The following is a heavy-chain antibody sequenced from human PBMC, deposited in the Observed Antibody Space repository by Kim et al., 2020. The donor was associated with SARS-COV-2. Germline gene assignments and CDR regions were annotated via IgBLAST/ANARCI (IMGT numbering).Heavy chain of an antibody. J-gene: IGHJ4*02. D-gene: IGHD3-10*01. Sequence: GGSLRLSCAASGFTFSSYAMTWVRQVPGKGLEWVSVITGSGGTTYCADSVKGRFTISRDNSKNTLYLQMNSLRAEDTAVYYCAKAQGSGSPYYFDCWGQGTPVTVSS. CDR1: GFTFSSYA. CDR3: AKAQGSGSPYYFDC. V-gene: IGHV3-23*01. CDR2: ITGSGGTT.